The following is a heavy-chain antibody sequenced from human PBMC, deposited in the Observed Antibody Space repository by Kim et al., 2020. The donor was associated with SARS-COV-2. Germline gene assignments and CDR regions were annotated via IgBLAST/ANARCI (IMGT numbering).Heavy chain of an antibody. V-gene: IGHV3-23*01. CDR3: AREGPFTMDGMDV. J-gene: IGHJ6*02. D-gene: IGHD3-10*01. Sequence: YADSVKGRFTISRDNSKNTLYLQMNSLRAEDTAVYYCAREGPFTMDGMDVWGQGTTVTVSS.